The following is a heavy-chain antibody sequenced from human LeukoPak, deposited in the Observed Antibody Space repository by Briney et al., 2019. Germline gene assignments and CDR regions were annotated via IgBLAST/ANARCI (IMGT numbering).Heavy chain of an antibody. V-gene: IGHV3-66*01. J-gene: IGHJ4*02. CDR1: GFTVSSNY. Sequence: PGGSLRLSCAASGFTVSSNYMSWVRQAPGKGLEWVSVIYSGGSTYYADSVKGRFTISRDNAKNSLYLQMNSLRAEDTAVYYCASNFMITFGGVIVSEYFDYWGQGTLVTVSS. CDR3: ASNFMITFGGVIVSEYFDY. CDR2: IYSGGST. D-gene: IGHD3-16*02.